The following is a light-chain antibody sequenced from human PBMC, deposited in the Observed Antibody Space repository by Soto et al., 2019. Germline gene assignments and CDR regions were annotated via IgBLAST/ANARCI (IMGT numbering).Light chain of an antibody. CDR2: EAS. V-gene: IGKV1-5*03. CDR1: QSIGGW. J-gene: IGKJ1*01. Sequence: DIQMTQSPSTLSASVGDRVTITCRASQSIGGWLAWYQQKPGKAPKLLIYEASVLQNGVPSRFSCSGSGTEFNLAIDSLQPDDFATYYCQEHNSYIPTFGPGTKVEI. CDR3: QEHNSYIPT.